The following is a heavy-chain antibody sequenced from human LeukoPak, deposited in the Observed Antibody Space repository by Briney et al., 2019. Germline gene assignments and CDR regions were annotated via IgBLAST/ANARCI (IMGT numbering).Heavy chain of an antibody. V-gene: IGHV1-69*05. CDR2: IIPIFGTA. J-gene: IGHJ4*02. CDR1: GGTFSSYA. D-gene: IGHD3-16*02. Sequence: SVKVSCKASGGTFSSYAISWVRQAPGQGLEWMGRIIPIFGTANYAQKLQGRVTMTTDTSTSTAYMELRSLRSDDTAVYYCARADYDYVWGSYRPFDYWGQGTLVTVSS. CDR3: ARADYDYVWGSYRPFDY.